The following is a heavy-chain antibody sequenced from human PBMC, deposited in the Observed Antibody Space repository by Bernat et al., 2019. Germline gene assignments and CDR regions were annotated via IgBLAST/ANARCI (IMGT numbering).Heavy chain of an antibody. CDR2: IRSKTYGGTT. D-gene: IGHD5-18*01. CDR3: TRSPCSYGYFDY. J-gene: IGHJ4*02. V-gene: IGHV3-49*03. Sequence: EVQLVESGGGLIQPGRSLRLSCTASGFTFGDYAMSWFRQAPGKGLEWVGFIRSKTYGGTTEYAASVKGRFTISRDDSKSIAYLQMNTLKTEDTAVYYCTRSPCSYGYFDYWGQGTLVTVSS. CDR1: GFTFGDYA.